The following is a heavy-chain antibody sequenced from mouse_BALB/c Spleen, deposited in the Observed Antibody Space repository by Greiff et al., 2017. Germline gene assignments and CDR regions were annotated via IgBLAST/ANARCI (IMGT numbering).Heavy chain of an antibody. CDR2: IWSGGST. CDR3: ARRDRYDEAWFAY. J-gene: IGHJ3*01. V-gene: IGHV2-2*02. D-gene: IGHD2-14*01. Sequence: QVHVKQSGPGLVQPSQSLSITCTVSGFSLTSYGVHWVRQSPGKGLEWLGVIWSGGSTDYNAAFISRLSISKDNSKSQVFFKMNSLQANDTAIYYCARRDRYDEAWFAYWGQGTLVTVSA. CDR1: GFSLTSYG.